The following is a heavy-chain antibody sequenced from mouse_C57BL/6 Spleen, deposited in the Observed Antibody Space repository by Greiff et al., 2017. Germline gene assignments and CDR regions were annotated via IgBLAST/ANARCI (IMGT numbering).Heavy chain of an antibody. D-gene: IGHD2-4*01. Sequence: EVMLVESGGGLVKPGGSLKLSCAASGFTFSDYGMHWVRQAPEKGLEWVAYISSGSSTIYYADTVKGRFTISRDNAKNTLFLQMTSLRSEDTAMYYCARRDYDGAAWFAYWGQGTLVTVSA. J-gene: IGHJ3*01. CDR3: ARRDYDGAAWFAY. V-gene: IGHV5-17*01. CDR1: GFTFSDYG. CDR2: ISSGSSTI.